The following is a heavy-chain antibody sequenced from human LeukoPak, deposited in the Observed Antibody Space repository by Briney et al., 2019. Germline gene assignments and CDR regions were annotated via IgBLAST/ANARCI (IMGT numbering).Heavy chain of an antibody. Sequence: GSLRLSCAASGFTFSSYAMSWVRQAPGKGLEWVSAISGSGGSTYYADSVKGRFTISRDNSKNTLCLQMNSLRAEDTAVYYCAKDRGNCSGGSCYLSWFDPWGQGTLVTVSS. D-gene: IGHD2-15*01. CDR1: GFTFSSYA. CDR2: ISGSGGST. V-gene: IGHV3-23*01. J-gene: IGHJ5*02. CDR3: AKDRGNCSGGSCYLSWFDP.